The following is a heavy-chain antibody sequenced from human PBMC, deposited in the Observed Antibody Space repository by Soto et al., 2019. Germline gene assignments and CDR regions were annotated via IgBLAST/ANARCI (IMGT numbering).Heavy chain of an antibody. CDR3: ARRARTATTNWGAFDV. CDR2: IRGDGGQT. J-gene: IGHJ3*01. D-gene: IGHD1-7*01. Sequence: PGGSLRLSCTASGFTFTSYGMGWVRQAPGKGLQWVSTIRGDGGQTHYADSVKGRFTISRDNSRDTLFLQMNSLRADDAAVYYCARRARTATTNWGAFDVWGQGTMVTVSS. V-gene: IGHV3-23*01. CDR1: GFTFTSYG.